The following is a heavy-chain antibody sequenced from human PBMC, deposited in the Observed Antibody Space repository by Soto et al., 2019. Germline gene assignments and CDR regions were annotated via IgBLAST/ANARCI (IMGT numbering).Heavy chain of an antibody. V-gene: IGHV3-33*01. CDR3: ARAKGYSSSSPYYYYGMDV. CDR2: ICYDGSNK. J-gene: IGHJ6*04. CDR1: GFTFSSYG. D-gene: IGHD6-6*01. Sequence: QVQLVESGGGVVQPGRSLRLSCAASGFTFSSYGMHWVRQAPGKGLEWVAVICYDGSNKYYADSVKGRFTISRDNSKNTLYLQMNSLRAEDTAVYYCARAKGYSSSSPYYYYGMDVWGEGTTVTVSS.